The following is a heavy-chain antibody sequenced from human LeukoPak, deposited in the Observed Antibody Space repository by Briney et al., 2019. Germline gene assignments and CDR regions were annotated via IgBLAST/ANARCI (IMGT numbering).Heavy chain of an antibody. CDR3: ARAGSGSYYRVAFDI. CDR1: GFTFSHYG. D-gene: IGHD3-10*01. V-gene: IGHV3-30*03. Sequence: GGSLRLSCAASGFTFSHYGMHWVRQAPGKGLEWVAVISYDGSNKYYTDSVKGRFTISRDNSKNTLYLQMNSLRAEDTAVYYCARAGSGSYYRVAFDIWGQGTMVTVSS. CDR2: ISYDGSNK. J-gene: IGHJ3*02.